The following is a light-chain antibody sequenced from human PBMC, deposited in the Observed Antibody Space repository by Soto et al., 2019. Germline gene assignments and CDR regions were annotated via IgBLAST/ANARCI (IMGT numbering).Light chain of an antibody. CDR1: QGISSY. CDR3: QQYYSYPPYT. Sequence: AIRMTQSPSSFSASRGDRVTITCRASQGISSYLAWYQQKPGKAPKLLIYAASTLQSGVPSRFSGSGSGTDFTLTISCLQSEDSATYYCQQYYSYPPYTFGQGTKLEIK. V-gene: IGKV1-8*01. CDR2: AAS. J-gene: IGKJ2*01.